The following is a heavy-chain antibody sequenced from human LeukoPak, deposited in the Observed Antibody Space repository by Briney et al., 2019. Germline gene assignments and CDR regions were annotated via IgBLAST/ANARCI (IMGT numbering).Heavy chain of an antibody. CDR3: ASSVEMATPFDY. CDR1: GGSFCGYY. CDR2: INHSGST. J-gene: IGHJ4*02. V-gene: IGHV4-34*01. D-gene: IGHD5-24*01. Sequence: PSETLSPTCAVYGGSFCGYYWSWIRQPPGKGLEWIGEINHSGSTNYNPSLKSRVTISVDTSKNQFSLKLSSVTAADTAVYYCASSVEMATPFDYWGQGTLVTVSS.